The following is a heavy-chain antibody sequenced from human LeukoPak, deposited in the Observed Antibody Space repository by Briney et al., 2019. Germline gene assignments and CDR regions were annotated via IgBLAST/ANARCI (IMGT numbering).Heavy chain of an antibody. CDR2: INPNSGGT. CDR1: GYTFTGYY. J-gene: IGHJ5*02. Sequence: ASVKVSCKASGYTFTGYYMHWVRQAPGQGLEWMGWINPNSGGTNYAQKFQSRVTMTRDTSISTAYMELSRLRSDDTAVYYCARDLVGYCSSTSCSPRPQNWFDPWGQGTLVTVSS. V-gene: IGHV1-2*02. CDR3: ARDLVGYCSSTSCSPRPQNWFDP. D-gene: IGHD2-2*01.